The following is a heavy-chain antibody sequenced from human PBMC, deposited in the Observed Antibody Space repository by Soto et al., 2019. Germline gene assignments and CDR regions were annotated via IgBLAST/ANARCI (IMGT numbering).Heavy chain of an antibody. Sequence: GGSLRLSCAASGFTFSTYAMSWVRQAPGKGLEWVSSVSGSGSGTFYADSMQGRFTISRDNSRNTVDLHMNSLRVEDTAIYYCAKGKSSSWYSFDYWGQGTLVTVSS. D-gene: IGHD6-13*01. CDR3: AKGKSSSWYSFDY. J-gene: IGHJ4*02. V-gene: IGHV3-23*01. CDR1: GFTFSTYA. CDR2: VSGSGSGT.